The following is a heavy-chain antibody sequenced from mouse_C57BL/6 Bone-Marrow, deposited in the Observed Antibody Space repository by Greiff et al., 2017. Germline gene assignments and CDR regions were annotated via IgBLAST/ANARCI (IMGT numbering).Heavy chain of an antibody. Sequence: VQLKESGAELARPGASVKLSCKASGYTFTSYGISWVKQRTGQGLEWIGEIYPRSGNTYYNEKFKGKATLTADKSSSTAYMELRSLTSEDSAVYFCARWGWLAMDYWGQGTSVTVSS. V-gene: IGHV1-81*01. J-gene: IGHJ4*01. CDR3: ARWGWLAMDY. CDR2: IYPRSGNT. D-gene: IGHD2-3*01. CDR1: GYTFTSYG.